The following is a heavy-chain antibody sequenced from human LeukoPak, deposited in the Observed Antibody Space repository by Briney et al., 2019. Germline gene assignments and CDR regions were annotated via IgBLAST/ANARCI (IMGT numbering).Heavy chain of an antibody. CDR2: ISSSSSYI. J-gene: IGHJ5*02. CDR3: ARNPIYSGYDRAIDP. D-gene: IGHD5-12*01. V-gene: IGHV3-21*01. CDR1: GFTFSSYG. Sequence: KPGGSPRLSCAASGFTFSSYGMNWVRQAPGKGLEWVSSISSSSSYIYYADSVKGRFTISRDNAKNSLYLQMNSLRAEDTAVYYCARNPIYSGYDRAIDPWGQGTLVTVSS.